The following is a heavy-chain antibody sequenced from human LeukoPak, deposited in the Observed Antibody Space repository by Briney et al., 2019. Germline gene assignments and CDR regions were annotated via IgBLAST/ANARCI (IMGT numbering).Heavy chain of an antibody. D-gene: IGHD6-19*01. CDR3: ARDHSGWYRNFDY. CDR1: GFTVSSRS. J-gene: IGHJ4*02. Sequence: GGSLRLSCVASGFTVSSRSMSWVRQAPGEGLEWVSYISGSGSTIHYADSVKGRFTISRDNTKNSLFLHMSSLRAEDTAVYYCARDHSGWYRNFDYWGQGTLVTVSS. V-gene: IGHV3-48*03. CDR2: ISGSGSTI.